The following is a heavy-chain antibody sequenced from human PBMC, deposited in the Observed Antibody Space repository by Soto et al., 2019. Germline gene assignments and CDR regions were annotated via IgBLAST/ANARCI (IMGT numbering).Heavy chain of an antibody. D-gene: IGHD6-19*01. Sequence: QVQLVESGGGVVQPGRSLRLSCAASGFTFSSYGMHWVRQAPGKGLEWVAVIWYDGSKKYYVDSVKGRFTISRDNSKNPQYLQMNSLRAEDTAVYYCARVDSSGWYLDYWGQGTLVTVSS. CDR3: ARVDSSGWYLDY. V-gene: IGHV3-33*01. CDR2: IWYDGSKK. CDR1: GFTFSSYG. J-gene: IGHJ4*02.